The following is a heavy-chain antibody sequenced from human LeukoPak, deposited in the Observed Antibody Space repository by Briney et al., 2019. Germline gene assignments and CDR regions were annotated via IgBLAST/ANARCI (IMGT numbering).Heavy chain of an antibody. J-gene: IGHJ4*02. CDR2: ISGGGEST. D-gene: IGHD6-19*01. CDR1: EFTFSSHA. Sequence: GGSLRLSCVASEFTFSSHAMNWVRQAPGKGLEWVSSISGGGESTYYADSVKGRFTVSRDNSKNTLYLQINSLRGEDTAVYYCAKGKYSSGGVPDYWGQGTLITVSS. CDR3: AKGKYSSGGVPDY. V-gene: IGHV3-23*01.